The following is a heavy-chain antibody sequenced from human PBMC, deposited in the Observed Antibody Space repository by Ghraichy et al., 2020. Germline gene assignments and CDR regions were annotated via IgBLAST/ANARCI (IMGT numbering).Heavy chain of an antibody. D-gene: IGHD1-26*01. CDR1: GFTFSTFG. Sequence: LSLTCAASGFTFSTFGMNWVRQAPGKGLEWVSSIDSSSTYIYYADSVKGRFTISRDNAKNSLYLQLNSLRAEDTAVYYCARSLVGTTRPLDYWGQGTLVTVSS. CDR2: IDSSSTYI. J-gene: IGHJ4*02. V-gene: IGHV3-21*01. CDR3: ARSLVGTTRPLDY.